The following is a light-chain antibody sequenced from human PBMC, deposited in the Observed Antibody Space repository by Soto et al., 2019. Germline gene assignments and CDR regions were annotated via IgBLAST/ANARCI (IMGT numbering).Light chain of an antibody. V-gene: IGLV2-8*01. CDR2: EVS. Sequence: QSVLTQPPSASGSPGQSVTISCTGTSSDIGGYNYVSWYQQLPGKAPQFIIYEVSKRPSGVPDRFSGSKSGNTASLTVSGLQAEDEADYYCTSYAGSNNLIFGGGTKVTFL. CDR1: SSDIGGYNY. CDR3: TSYAGSNNLI. J-gene: IGLJ2*01.